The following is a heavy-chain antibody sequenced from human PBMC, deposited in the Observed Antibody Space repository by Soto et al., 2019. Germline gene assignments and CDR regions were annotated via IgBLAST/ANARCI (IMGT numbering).Heavy chain of an antibody. CDR2: ISYSGST. J-gene: IGHJ6*02. V-gene: IGHV4-34*01. Sequence: SETLSLTCAVYGGSFSGYYWTWIRQPPGKGLEWIGQISYSGSTNYNPSLKSRVFISIGTSNNQFSLELSSVTAADTAVYYCAREDIVVVPAAMSRSNYFYGMDVWGRGTTVTVSS. CDR1: GGSFSGYY. D-gene: IGHD2-2*01. CDR3: AREDIVVVPAAMSRSNYFYGMDV.